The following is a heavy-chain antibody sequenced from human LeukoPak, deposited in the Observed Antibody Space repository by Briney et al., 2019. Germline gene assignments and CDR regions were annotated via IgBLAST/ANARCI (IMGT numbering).Heavy chain of an antibody. CDR3: ARDGYGDYQLHDY. CDR2: IYSGGST. J-gene: IGHJ4*02. CDR1: GFTVSSNY. Sequence: PGGSLRLSYAASGFTVSSNYMSWVRQAPGKGLEWVSVIYSGGSTYYADSVKGRFTISRDNSKNTLYLQMNSLRAEDTAVYYCARDGYGDYQLHDYWGQGTLVTVSS. D-gene: IGHD4-17*01. V-gene: IGHV3-66*01.